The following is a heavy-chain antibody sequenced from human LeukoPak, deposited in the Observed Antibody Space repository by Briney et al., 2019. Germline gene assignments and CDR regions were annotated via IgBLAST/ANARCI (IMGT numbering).Heavy chain of an antibody. V-gene: IGHV3-23*01. Sequence: GGSLRLSCAASGFTFSSYAINWLRQAPGKGLEWVSAITGSGATTYYADSVRGRFTISRDNSKNTVYLQMNSLRGEDTAAYYCAKRAEDTARPFFDYWGQGTLVTVSS. CDR2: ITGSGATT. CDR1: GFTFSSYA. J-gene: IGHJ4*02. CDR3: AKRAEDTARPFFDY. D-gene: IGHD5-18*01.